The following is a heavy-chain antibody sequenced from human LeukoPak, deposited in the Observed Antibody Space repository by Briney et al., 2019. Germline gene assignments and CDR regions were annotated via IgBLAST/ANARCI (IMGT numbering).Heavy chain of an antibody. J-gene: IGHJ3*02. Sequence: ASVKVSCKASGYTFASYAMNWVRQAPGQGLEWMGWINTNTGNPTYAQGFTGRFVFSLDTSVRTTYLQISSLKAEDTAVYYCARFPGRYYDFWSGFLGTDAFDIRGQGTMVTVSS. CDR2: INTNTGNP. CDR1: GYTFASYA. V-gene: IGHV7-4-1*02. CDR3: ARFPGRYYDFWSGFLGTDAFDI. D-gene: IGHD3-3*01.